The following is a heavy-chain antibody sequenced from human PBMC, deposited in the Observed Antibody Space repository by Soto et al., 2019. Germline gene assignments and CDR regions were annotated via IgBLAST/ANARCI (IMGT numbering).Heavy chain of an antibody. CDR3: ASPSYGSGNYY. CDR1: GYTFSNYA. J-gene: IGHJ4*02. CDR2: INAGNGNT. Sequence: QVQLVQAGAEVKKPGASVKVSCKASGYTFSNYALHWVRQAPGQRLEWMGWINAGNGNTKYSKKFQGRVTFTRDTSASTAYMDLSSLRSEDTAVYYCASPSYGSGNYYWGQGTLVTVSS. V-gene: IGHV1-3*01. D-gene: IGHD3-10*01.